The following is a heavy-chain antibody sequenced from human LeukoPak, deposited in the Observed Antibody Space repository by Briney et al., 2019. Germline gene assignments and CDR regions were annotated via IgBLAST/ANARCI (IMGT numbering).Heavy chain of an antibody. Sequence: ASVKVSCKASGYTFTSYDINWVRQATGQGLEWMGWMNPNSGNTGYAQKFQGRVAITADESTSTAYMELSSLRSEDTAVYYCAREVGYYDSSGTEVDAFDIWGQGTMVTVSS. V-gene: IGHV1-8*01. D-gene: IGHD3-22*01. CDR1: GYTFTSYD. CDR3: AREVGYYDSSGTEVDAFDI. J-gene: IGHJ3*02. CDR2: MNPNSGNT.